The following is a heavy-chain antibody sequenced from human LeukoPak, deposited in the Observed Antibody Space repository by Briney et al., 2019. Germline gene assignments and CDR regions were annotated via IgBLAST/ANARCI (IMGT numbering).Heavy chain of an antibody. D-gene: IGHD3-9*01. Sequence: GGSLRLSCAASGFTFSSYAMSWVRQAPGKGLEWVSAISGSGGSTYYADSVKGRFTISRDNSKNTLYLQMNSLRAEDTAVYYCANDPDYYDILTGFGYWGQGTLVTVSS. V-gene: IGHV3-23*01. CDR1: GFTFSSYA. CDR3: ANDPDYYDILTGFGY. J-gene: IGHJ4*02. CDR2: ISGSGGST.